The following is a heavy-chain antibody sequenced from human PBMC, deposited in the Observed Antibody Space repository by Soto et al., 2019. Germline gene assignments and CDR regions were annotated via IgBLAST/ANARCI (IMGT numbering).Heavy chain of an antibody. V-gene: IGHV3-23*01. CDR2: IGSGGST. D-gene: IGHD6-13*01. J-gene: IGHJ4*02. CDR1: GLTFSSYG. Sequence: EVQLLESGGGLVQPGGSLRLSCAASGLTFSSYGMTWVRQAPGKGLEWVSTIGSGGSTHYADSVKGRFTIFRDNSKNTLYLQMNSLRAEDKAVYYCANVAYVSNWPGGPTSSWGQGTLVTVSS. CDR3: ANVAYVSNWPGGPTSS.